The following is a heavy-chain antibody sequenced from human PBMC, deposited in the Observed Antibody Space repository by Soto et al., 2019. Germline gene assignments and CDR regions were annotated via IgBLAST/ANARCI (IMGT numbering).Heavy chain of an antibody. V-gene: IGHV1-2*02. CDR2: INPHGGGT. CDR3: ARDLRTYSLQHYYYYAMDV. D-gene: IGHD2-21*01. Sequence: QVQLVQSGAEVKEPGASVRLSCKASGYNFNDFYIYWVRQAPGLGLECMGWINPHGGGTTHDQKFRGRVTCTRDTSLSTAYMEVSRLASDDTAVYYCARDLRTYSLQHYYYYAMDVWGQGTTVTVSS. CDR1: GYNFNDFY. J-gene: IGHJ6*02.